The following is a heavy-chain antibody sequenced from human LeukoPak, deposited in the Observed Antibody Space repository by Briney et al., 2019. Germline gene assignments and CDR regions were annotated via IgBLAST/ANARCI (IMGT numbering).Heavy chain of an antibody. CDR2: IYYSGST. J-gene: IGHJ6*02. CDR3: ARVTADTAMVGGYNYYYGMDV. D-gene: IGHD5-18*01. CDR1: GGSISSFY. Sequence: SETLSLTCTVSGGSISSFYWSWIRQPPGKGLEWIGYIYYSGSTNYNPSLKSRVTISVDTSKNQFSLKLTSVTAADTALYYCARVTADTAMVGGYNYYYGMDVWGQGTTVIVS. V-gene: IGHV4-59*01.